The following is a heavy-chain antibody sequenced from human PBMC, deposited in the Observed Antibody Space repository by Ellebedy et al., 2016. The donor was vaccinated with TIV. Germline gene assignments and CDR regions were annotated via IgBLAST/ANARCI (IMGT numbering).Heavy chain of an antibody. D-gene: IGHD3-22*01. CDR2: VSFDGSDK. V-gene: IGHV3-33*03. CDR3: AKPDSSGYYYGRFDY. CDR1: GFSFSNYG. Sequence: GGSLRLSCAASGFSFSNYGMHWVRQARGGGLEWVAVVSFDGSDKFYTDSVKGRFTISRDNSKNTLYLQMNSLRADDSAVYYCAKPDSSGYYYGRFDYWGQGTLVTVSS. J-gene: IGHJ4*02.